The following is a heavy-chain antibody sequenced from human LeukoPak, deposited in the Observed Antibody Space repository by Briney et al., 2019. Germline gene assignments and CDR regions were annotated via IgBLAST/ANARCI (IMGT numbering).Heavy chain of an antibody. CDR3: AKTTAGNSSGRYPGWPVDY. CDR1: GFTFNSYA. Sequence: GGSLRLSCAASGFTFNSYAMTWVRQAPGKGLEWVSHVSGSGGITYYADSVKGRFTISRDNSKSTLYPQMNSLRAEDTAVYYCAKTTAGNSSGRYPGWPVDYWGQGTLVTVSS. J-gene: IGHJ4*02. D-gene: IGHD6-19*01. CDR2: VSGSGGIT. V-gene: IGHV3-23*01.